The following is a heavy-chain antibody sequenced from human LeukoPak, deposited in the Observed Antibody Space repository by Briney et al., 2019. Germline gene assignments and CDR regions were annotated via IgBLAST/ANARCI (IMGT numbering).Heavy chain of an antibody. CDR3: ARVVPAAIVLRGDLNWFDP. J-gene: IGHJ5*02. Sequence: ASVKVSCKASGYTFTSYGISWVRQAPGQGLEWMGWISAYNGNTNYAQKLQSRVTKTTDTSTSTAYMELRSLRSDDTAVYYCARVVPAAIVLRGDLNWFDPWGQGTLVTVSS. CDR1: GYTFTSYG. V-gene: IGHV1-18*01. CDR2: ISAYNGNT. D-gene: IGHD2-2*01.